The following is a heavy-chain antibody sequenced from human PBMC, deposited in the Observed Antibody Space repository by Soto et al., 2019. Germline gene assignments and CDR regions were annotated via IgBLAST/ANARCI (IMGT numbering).Heavy chain of an antibody. Sequence: SETLSLTCTVSGGSISSSSYYWGWIRQPPGKGLEWIGSIYYSGSTYYNPSLKSRVTISVDTSKNQFSLKLSSVTAADTAVYYCASSAVAGPNWFDPWGQGTLVTVSS. CDR3: ASSAVAGPNWFDP. CDR2: IYYSGST. D-gene: IGHD6-19*01. J-gene: IGHJ5*02. CDR1: GGSISSSSYY. V-gene: IGHV4-39*01.